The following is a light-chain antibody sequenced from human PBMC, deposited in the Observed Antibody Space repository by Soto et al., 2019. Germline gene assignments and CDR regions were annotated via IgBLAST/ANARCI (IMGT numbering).Light chain of an antibody. CDR1: SSDVGGYNY. CDR3: AAWDDRLNDYV. V-gene: IGLV2-8*01. CDR2: EVS. Sequence: QSALTQPPSASGSPGQSVTISCTGTSSDVGGYNYVSWYQQHPGKAPKLMIYEVSKRPSGVPDRFSGSKSGNTASLTVSGLQPEDEADYFCAAWDDRLNDYVFRTGTKLTVL. J-gene: IGLJ1*01.